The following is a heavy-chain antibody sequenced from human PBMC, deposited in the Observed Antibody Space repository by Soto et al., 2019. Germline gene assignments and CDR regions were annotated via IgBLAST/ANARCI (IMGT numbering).Heavy chain of an antibody. J-gene: IGHJ6*03. D-gene: IGHD6-6*01. CDR2: IYYSGST. CDR1: GGSISSYY. CDR3: ARGEFERDSSSSAVSDDYYYYYMDV. V-gene: IGHV4-59*01. Sequence: SETLSLTCTVSGGSISSYYWSWIRQPPGKGLEWIGYIYYSGSTNYNPSLKSRVTISVDTSKNQFSLKLSSVTAVDTAVYYCARGEFERDSSSSAVSDDYYYYYMDVWGKGTTVTVSS.